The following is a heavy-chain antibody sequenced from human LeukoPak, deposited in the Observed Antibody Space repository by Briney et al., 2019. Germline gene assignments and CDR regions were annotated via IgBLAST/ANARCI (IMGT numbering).Heavy chain of an antibody. CDR3: ARVFDS. J-gene: IGHJ4*02. CDR2: IFYTGKT. Sequence: SETLSLTCTVSGGSVYTSDYYWGWVRQPPGKGPEWIGDIFYTGKTNYNPSLKSRVSISIDTSKDQFSLKLTSVTAADTAVDYCARVFDSWGQGTLVTVSS. CDR1: GGSVYTSDYY. V-gene: IGHV4-39*07.